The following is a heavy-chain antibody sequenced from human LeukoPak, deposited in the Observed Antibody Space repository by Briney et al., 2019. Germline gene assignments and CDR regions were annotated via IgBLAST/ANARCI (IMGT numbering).Heavy chain of an antibody. J-gene: IGHJ4*02. D-gene: IGHD1-1*01. CDR1: GYSFPSYW. Sequence: GESLKNSCKGSGYSFPSYWIAWVRQMPGKGLEWMGIIYPGDSDTRYSPSFQGQVTISADKSISTAYLQWSSLKTSDTAMYYCASQKTVWSRNYWGQGTLVTVSS. CDR2: IYPGDSDT. CDR3: ASQKTVWSRNY. V-gene: IGHV5-51*01.